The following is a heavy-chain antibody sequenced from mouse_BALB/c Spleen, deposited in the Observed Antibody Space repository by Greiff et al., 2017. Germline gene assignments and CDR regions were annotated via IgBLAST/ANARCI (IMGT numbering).Heavy chain of an antibody. Sequence: QVQLQQSGPGLVQPSQSLSITCTVSGFSFTSYGVHWVRPSPGKGLEWLGVIWSGGSTDYNAAFISRLSISKDNSKSQVFFKMNSLQANDTAIYYCARNGGSSYFAYWGQGTLVTVSA. D-gene: IGHD1-1*01. V-gene: IGHV2-2*02. CDR3: ARNGGSSYFAY. CDR1: GFSFTSYG. J-gene: IGHJ3*01. CDR2: IWSGGST.